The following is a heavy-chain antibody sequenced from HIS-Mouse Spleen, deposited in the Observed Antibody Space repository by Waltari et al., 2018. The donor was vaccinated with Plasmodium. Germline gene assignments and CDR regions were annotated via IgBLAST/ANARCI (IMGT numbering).Heavy chain of an antibody. J-gene: IGHJ2*01. V-gene: IGHV3-7*01. Sequence: EVQLVESGGGLVQPGGSLRLSCAASGFTFSRYWMSWVRQAPGKGLGWVANIKQDGREKYYVDSVKGRFTISRDNAKNSLYLQMNSLRAEDTAVYYCASSWYWYFDLWGRGTLVTVSS. D-gene: IGHD6-13*01. CDR1: GFTFSRYW. CDR2: IKQDGREK. CDR3: ASSWYWYFDL.